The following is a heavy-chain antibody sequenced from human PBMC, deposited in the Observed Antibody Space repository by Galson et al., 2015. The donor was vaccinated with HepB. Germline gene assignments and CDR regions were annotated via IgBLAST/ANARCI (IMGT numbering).Heavy chain of an antibody. CDR3: ARDRRYSGYGHDY. CDR1: EFTFSGYW. Sequence: LRLSCAASEFTFSGYWMSWVRQAPGKGLEWVAKIKQDGHEKSYVDSVKGRFTISRDNARSSVFLQMNSLRVEDTAVYYCARDRRYSGYGHDYLGQGTLVTVSS. V-gene: IGHV3-7*01. J-gene: IGHJ4*02. CDR2: IKQDGHEK. D-gene: IGHD5-12*01.